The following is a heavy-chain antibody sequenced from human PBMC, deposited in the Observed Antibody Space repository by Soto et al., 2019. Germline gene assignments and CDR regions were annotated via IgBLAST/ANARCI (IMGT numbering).Heavy chain of an antibody. J-gene: IGHJ4*02. CDR2: MFFDGSNK. V-gene: IGHV3-33*01. CDR3: ARDGPCFDQ. CDR1: GFIFSNYG. Sequence: QVQLVESGGGVVQPGRSLRLSCVASGFIFSNYGIHWVRQAPGKGLEWVALMFFDGSNKLYTDSVKGRFTISRDNSENALFLQMNSLRAEDTAVYCCARDGPCFDQWGQGTLVTVSS.